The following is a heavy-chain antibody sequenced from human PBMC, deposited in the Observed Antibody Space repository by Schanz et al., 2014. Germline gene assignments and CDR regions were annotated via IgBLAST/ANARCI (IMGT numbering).Heavy chain of an antibody. CDR3: ANNWNLDY. CDR1: GFTFSPYW. CDR2: ISGSGGST. Sequence: EVQLVESGGGLVQPGGSLRLSCGSSGFTFSPYWMHWVRQAPGKGLVWVSAISGSGGSTYYADSVRGRFTISRDNSKNTLYLQMNSLRAEDTAVYYCANNWNLDYWGQGTLVTVSS. V-gene: IGHV3-23*04. D-gene: IGHD1-20*01. J-gene: IGHJ4*02.